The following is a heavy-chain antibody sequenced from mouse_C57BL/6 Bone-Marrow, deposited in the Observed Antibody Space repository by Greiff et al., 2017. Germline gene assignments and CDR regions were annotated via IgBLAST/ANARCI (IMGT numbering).Heavy chain of an antibody. CDR2: ILPGSGST. V-gene: IGHV1-9*01. J-gene: IGHJ4*01. CDR3: ARGGVLWLRRRESLDYAMDY. Sequence: QVQLKESGAELMKPGASVKLSCKATGYTFTGYWIEWVKQRPGHGLEWIGEILPGSGSTNYNEKFKGKATFTADTSSNTAYMQLSSLTTEDSAIYYCARGGVLWLRRRESLDYAMDYWGQGTSVTVSS. CDR1: GYTFTGYW. D-gene: IGHD2-2*01.